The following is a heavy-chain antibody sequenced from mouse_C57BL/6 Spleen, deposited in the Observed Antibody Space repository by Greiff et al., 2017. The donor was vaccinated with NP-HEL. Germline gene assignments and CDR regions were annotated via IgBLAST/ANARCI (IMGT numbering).Heavy chain of an antibody. CDR3: ASLYYDYDVGFAC. CDR1: GYTFTSYW. D-gene: IGHD2-4*01. V-gene: IGHV1-64*01. Sequence: QVQLQQPGAELVKPGASVKLSCKASGYTFTSYWMHWVKQRPGQGLEWIGMIHPNSGSTNYNEKFKSKATLTVDKSSSTAYMQLSSLTSEDSAVYYCASLYYDYDVGFACWGQGTLVTVAA. CDR2: IHPNSGST. J-gene: IGHJ3*01.